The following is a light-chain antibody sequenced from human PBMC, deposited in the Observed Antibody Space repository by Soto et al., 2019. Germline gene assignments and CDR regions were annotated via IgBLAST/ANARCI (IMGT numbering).Light chain of an antibody. J-gene: IGLJ1*01. CDR1: IGDVGGYNF. Sequence: QSALTQPPSASGSPGQSVTISCTGTIGDVGGYNFVSWYQQHPGKAPKFMIYEVSKRPSGVPDRFSGSKSGNTASLTVSGLQAEDEADYYCSSYTTSSTRVFGTGTKVTVL. CDR2: EVS. CDR3: SSYTTSSTRV. V-gene: IGLV2-8*01.